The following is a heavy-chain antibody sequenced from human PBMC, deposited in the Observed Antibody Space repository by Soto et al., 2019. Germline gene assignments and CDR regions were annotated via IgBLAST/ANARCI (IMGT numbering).Heavy chain of an antibody. Sequence: EVQVLESGGGLVQPGGSLRLSCVASGFTFSTYAMTWVRQAPGKGLEWVSGISGSGSDRYYADSVRGRFTISRDNSNNTLNLQMDSLRAEDTAIYYCTKTPRSYYYYMDVWGKGTPVTVSS. CDR3: TKTPRSYYYYMDV. J-gene: IGHJ6*03. D-gene: IGHD3-10*01. CDR1: GFTFSTYA. V-gene: IGHV3-23*01. CDR2: ISGSGSDR.